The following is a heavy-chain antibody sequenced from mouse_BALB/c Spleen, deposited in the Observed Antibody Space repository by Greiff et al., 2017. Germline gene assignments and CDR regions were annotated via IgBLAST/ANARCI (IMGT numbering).Heavy chain of an antibody. J-gene: IGHJ2*01. Sequence: DVKLVESGGGLVKPGGSLKLSCAASGFAFSSYDMSWVRQTPEKRLEWVAYISSGGGSTYYPDTVKGRFTISRDNAKNTLYLQMSSLKSEDTAMYYCARHEPLTGIDYWGQGTTLTVSS. CDR2: ISSGGGST. D-gene: IGHD4-1*01. CDR1: GFAFSSYD. CDR3: ARHEPLTGIDY. V-gene: IGHV5-12-1*01.